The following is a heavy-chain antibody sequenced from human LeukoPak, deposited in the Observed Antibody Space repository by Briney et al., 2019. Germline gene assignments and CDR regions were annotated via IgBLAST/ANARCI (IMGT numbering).Heavy chain of an antibody. V-gene: IGHV3-30*04. J-gene: IGHJ5*02. CDR1: GFIFSSYA. D-gene: IGHD2-2*01. Sequence: PGRSLRLSCAASGFIFSSYAMHWVRQAPGKGLEWVAVISYDGSNKYYADSVKGRFTISRDNSKNTLYLQMNSLRAEDTAVYYCARGGRIVVVPAAIVNWFDPWGQGTLVTVSS. CDR3: ARGGRIVVVPAAIVNWFDP. CDR2: ISYDGSNK.